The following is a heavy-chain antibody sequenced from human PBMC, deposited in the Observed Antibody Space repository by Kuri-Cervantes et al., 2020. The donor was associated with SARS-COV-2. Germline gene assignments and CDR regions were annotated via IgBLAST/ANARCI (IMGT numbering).Heavy chain of an antibody. J-gene: IGHJ4*02. D-gene: IGHD3-16*01. V-gene: IGHV3-66*01. CDR1: GFTVSNNY. CDR2: IYSGGNI. CDR3: AKEARGGPFDY. Sequence: GGSLRLSCEVSGFTVSNNYMSWVRQAPGKGLEWVSVIYSGGNIDYADSVKGRFTISRDNSKNTLYLQMNSLRAEDTAVHYCAKEARGGPFDYWGQGTLVTVSS.